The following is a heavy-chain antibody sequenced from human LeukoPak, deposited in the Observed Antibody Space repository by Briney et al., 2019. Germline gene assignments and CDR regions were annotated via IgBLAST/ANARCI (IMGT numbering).Heavy chain of an antibody. CDR2: IRYDGGNK. Sequence: GGSLRLSCAASGFIFNTYVMHWVRQAPGKGREWLALIRYDGGNKNYADSVKGRFTISRDNTKNSLYLQMNSLRAEDTAVYYCAKDGGSDPDSFDIWGQGTMVTVSS. D-gene: IGHD2-15*01. CDR1: GFIFNTYV. CDR3: AKDGGSDPDSFDI. V-gene: IGHV3-30*02. J-gene: IGHJ3*02.